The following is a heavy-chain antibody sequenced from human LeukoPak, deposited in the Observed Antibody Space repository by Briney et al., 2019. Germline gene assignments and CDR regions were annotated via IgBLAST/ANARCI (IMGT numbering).Heavy chain of an antibody. CDR2: IYSGGST. CDR3: AGAGQWLGQYYFDY. Sequence: GGSLRLSCAASGFTVSSNYMSWVRQAPGKGLEWVSVIYSGGSTYYADSVKGRFTISRDNSKNTLYLQMNSLRAEDTAVYYCAGAGQWLGQYYFDYWGQGTLVTVSS. D-gene: IGHD6-19*01. J-gene: IGHJ4*02. V-gene: IGHV3-53*01. CDR1: GFTVSSNY.